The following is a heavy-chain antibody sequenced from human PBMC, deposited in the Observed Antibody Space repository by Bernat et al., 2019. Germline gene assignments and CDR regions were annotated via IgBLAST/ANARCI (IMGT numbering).Heavy chain of an antibody. CDR2: IKQDGSDI. Sequence: EVQLVESGGGLVQPGGSLRLSCTVSGFSFSSYWMNWVRQAPGQGLEWVAAIKQDGSDIKYVDSVKGRFTISRDNAKNLLYLQMNNLRDEDTAVYYCARPARTNVDQFFDYWGQGALVTVSS. CDR3: ARPARTNVDQFFDY. V-gene: IGHV3-7*04. D-gene: IGHD5-12*01. CDR1: GFSFSSYW. J-gene: IGHJ4*02.